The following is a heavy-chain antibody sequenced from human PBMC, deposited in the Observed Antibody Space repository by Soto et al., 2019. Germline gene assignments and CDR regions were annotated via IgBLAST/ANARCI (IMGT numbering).Heavy chain of an antibody. CDR3: ARDTAMVIDY. D-gene: IGHD5-18*01. V-gene: IGHV1-2*02. CDR2: INPNSGGT. J-gene: IGHJ4*02. CDR1: GYTFTGYY. Sequence: ASVKVSCKASGYTFTGYYTHWVRQAPGQGLEWMGWINPNSGGTNYAQKFQGRVTMTRDTSISAAYMELSRLRSDDTAGYYCARDTAMVIDYWGQGTLVTVSS.